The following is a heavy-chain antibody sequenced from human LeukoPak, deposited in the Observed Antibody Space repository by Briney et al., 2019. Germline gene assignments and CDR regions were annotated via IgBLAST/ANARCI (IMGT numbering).Heavy chain of an antibody. J-gene: IGHJ6*03. Sequence: PSETLSLTCTVSGGSISSYYWSWIRQPPGKGLEWIGYIYTSGSTNYNPSLKSRVTISVDTSKNQFSPKLSSVTAADTAVYYCARLGYSGSYYYYYYMDVWGKGTTVTVSS. V-gene: IGHV4-4*09. D-gene: IGHD1-26*01. CDR2: IYTSGST. CDR3: ARLGYSGSYYYYYYMDV. CDR1: GGSISSYY.